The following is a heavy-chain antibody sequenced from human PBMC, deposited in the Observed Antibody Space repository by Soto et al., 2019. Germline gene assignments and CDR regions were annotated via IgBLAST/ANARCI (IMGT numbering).Heavy chain of an antibody. Sequence: SETLSLTFTLSGGSVTRSRYYWGWIRQPPGNGLEWIGAIYHSGSTYYNPSLKSLDTICMDTSTDQFSLRLSSLTAADTATYYCVRLTSRRTAASHGRSNWLVPWGPGTMVTDSA. CDR3: VRLTSRRTAASHGRSNWLVP. CDR2: IYHSGST. CDR1: GGSVTRSRYY. J-gene: IGHJ5*02. V-gene: IGHV4-39*01. D-gene: IGHD1-1*01.